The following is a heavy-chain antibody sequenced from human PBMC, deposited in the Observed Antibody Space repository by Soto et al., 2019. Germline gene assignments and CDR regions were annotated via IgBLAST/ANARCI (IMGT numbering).Heavy chain of an antibody. CDR2: IYPGDSDT. D-gene: IGHD1-26*01. J-gene: IGHJ4*02. V-gene: IGHV5-51*01. Sequence: PGESLKISCQVFGYTFTSNWIGWVRQMPGKGLEWMGIIYPGDSDTRYSPSFQGQVTLSADKSISTAYLQWSRLKASDSAMYYCATRLWASWGSYPGHFDYWGQGTLVTVSS. CDR3: ATRLWASWGSYPGHFDY. CDR1: GYTFTSNW.